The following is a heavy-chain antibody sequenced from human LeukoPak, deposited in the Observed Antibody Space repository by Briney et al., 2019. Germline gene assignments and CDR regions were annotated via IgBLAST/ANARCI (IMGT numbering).Heavy chain of an antibody. V-gene: IGHV4-59*01. CDR2: IYYSGST. CDR1: GGSISSYY. CDR3: AGDRLHTYRSGWPDAFDI. D-gene: IGHD6-19*01. Sequence: SETLSLTCTVSGGSISSYYWSWIRQPPGKGLEWIGYIYYSGSTNYNPSLKSRVTISVDTSNNQSSLKLSSVTAADTAVYYCAGDRLHTYRSGWPDAFDIWGQGTMVTVSS. J-gene: IGHJ3*02.